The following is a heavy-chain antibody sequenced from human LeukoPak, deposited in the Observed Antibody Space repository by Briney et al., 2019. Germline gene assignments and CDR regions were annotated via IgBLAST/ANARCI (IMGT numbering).Heavy chain of an antibody. CDR1: GGSISSYY. Sequence: SETLSLTCTVSGGSISSYYWSWIRQPPGKGLEWIGYIYYSGSTNYNPSLKSRVTISVDTSKNQFSLKLSSVTAADTAVYYCARVTRSGSYYYYYGMDVWGQGTTVTVSS. J-gene: IGHJ6*02. V-gene: IGHV4-59*01. D-gene: IGHD1-26*01. CDR3: ARVTRSGSYYYYYGMDV. CDR2: IYYSGST.